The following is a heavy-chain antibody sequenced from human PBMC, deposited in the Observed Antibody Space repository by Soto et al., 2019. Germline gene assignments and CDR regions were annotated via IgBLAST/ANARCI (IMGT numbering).Heavy chain of an antibody. CDR2: ISGSGGST. CDR3: AKLEWLRPAYYYYGMDV. CDR1: GFTFSSYA. J-gene: IGHJ6*02. Sequence: PGGSLRLSCAASGFTFSSYAMSWVRQAPGKGLEWVSAISGSGGSTYYADSVKGRFTISRDNSKNTLYLQMNSLRAEDTAVYYCAKLEWLRPAYYYYGMDVWGQGTTVTVSS. D-gene: IGHD5-12*01. V-gene: IGHV3-23*01.